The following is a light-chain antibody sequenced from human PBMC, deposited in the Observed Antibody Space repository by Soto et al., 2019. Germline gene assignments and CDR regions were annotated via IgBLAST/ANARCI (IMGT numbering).Light chain of an antibody. CDR3: CSYAGSYTLYV. CDR2: DVN. J-gene: IGLJ1*01. Sequence: QSALTQPRSVSGSPGQSVTISCTGTSSDVGGYNYVSWYQQHPGKAPKLMIYDVNKRPSGVPDRFSGSKSGNTASLTISGPQAEDEADYYCCSYAGSYTLYVFGTGTKVTVL. CDR1: SSDVGGYNY. V-gene: IGLV2-11*01.